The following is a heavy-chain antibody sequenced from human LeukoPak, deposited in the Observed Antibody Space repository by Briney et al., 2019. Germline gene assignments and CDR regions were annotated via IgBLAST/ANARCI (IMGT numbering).Heavy chain of an antibody. CDR1: GFTFSSYG. Sequence: GGSLRLSCAASGFTFSSYGMHWVRQAPGKGLEWVAFIRYDGSNKYYADSVKGRFTISRDNSKNTLYLQMNSLRAEDTAVYYCAKDQKYSSSWFFDYWGQGTLVTVSS. CDR2: IRYDGSNK. J-gene: IGHJ4*02. D-gene: IGHD6-13*01. V-gene: IGHV3-30*02. CDR3: AKDQKYSSSWFFDY.